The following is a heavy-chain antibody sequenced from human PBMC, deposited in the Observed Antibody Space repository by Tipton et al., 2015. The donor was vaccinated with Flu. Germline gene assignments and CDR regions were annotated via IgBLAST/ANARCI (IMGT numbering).Heavy chain of an antibody. V-gene: IGHV3-11*04. D-gene: IGHD3-16*01. CDR1: GFTFSDYY. Sequence: SLRLSCAASGFTFSDYYMSWVRQAPGKGLEWVSHISSSGSIINYADSVKGRFTVSRDNDNDSLYLHMSGLRVEDTAVYYCTRGFIRLCDYWGQGTQVTVSS. J-gene: IGHJ4*02. CDR3: TRGFIRLCDY. CDR2: ISSSGSII.